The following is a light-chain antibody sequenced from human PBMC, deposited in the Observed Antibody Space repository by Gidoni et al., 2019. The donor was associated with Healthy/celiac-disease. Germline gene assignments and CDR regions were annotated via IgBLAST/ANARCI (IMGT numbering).Light chain of an antibody. Sequence: EIVLTQSPATLSLSPGERATLSCRASQSVSSYLAWYQQKPGQAPRLLIYDASNRATGIPARFSGSGSGTDFTLTISSLEPEDFAVYYCQQRSNWPRTFXQXTKLEMK. CDR3: QQRSNWPRT. CDR2: DAS. V-gene: IGKV3-11*01. J-gene: IGKJ2*01. CDR1: QSVSSY.